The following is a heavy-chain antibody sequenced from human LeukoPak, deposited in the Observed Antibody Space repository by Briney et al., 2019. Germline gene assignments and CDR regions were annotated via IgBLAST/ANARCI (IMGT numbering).Heavy chain of an antibody. J-gene: IGHJ4*02. Sequence: SETLSFTCAVYGGSFSGYYWSWIRQPPGKGLEWIGEINHSGSTNYNPSLKSRVTISVDTSKNQFSLKLSSVTAADTAVYYCARGPPYYGSGRCFDYWGRGTLVTVSS. CDR3: ARGPPYYGSGRCFDY. CDR1: GGSFSGYY. V-gene: IGHV4-34*01. D-gene: IGHD3-10*01. CDR2: INHSGST.